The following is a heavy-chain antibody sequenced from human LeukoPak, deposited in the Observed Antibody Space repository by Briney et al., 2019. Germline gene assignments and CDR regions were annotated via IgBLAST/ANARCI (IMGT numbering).Heavy chain of an antibody. CDR3: ARGWELLRENAFDI. V-gene: IGHV4-30-4*08. Sequence: PSQTLSLTCTVSGGSISSGDYYWSWIRQPPGKGLEWIGYIYYSGSTYYNPSLKRRVTISVDTSKNQFSLKLSSVTAADTAVYYCARGWELLRENAFDIWGQGTMVTVSS. CDR1: GGSISSGDYY. D-gene: IGHD1-26*01. CDR2: IYYSGST. J-gene: IGHJ3*02.